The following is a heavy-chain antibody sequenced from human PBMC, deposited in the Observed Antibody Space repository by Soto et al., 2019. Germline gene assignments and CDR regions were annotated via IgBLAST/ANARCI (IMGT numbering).Heavy chain of an antibody. Sequence: SETLSLTCVVYGGSFSGFYWSWIRQPPGKGLEWMVEINHSGSTTDTPPLKSRVNISVDTSKNQFSLKLSSVTAADTAVYYWARSRPPHYGGSGSYYRSWFDPWGQGTLVTVS. D-gene: IGHD3-10*01. CDR2: INHSGST. CDR1: GGSFSGFY. CDR3: ARSRPPHYGGSGSYYRSWFDP. J-gene: IGHJ5*02. V-gene: IGHV4-34*01.